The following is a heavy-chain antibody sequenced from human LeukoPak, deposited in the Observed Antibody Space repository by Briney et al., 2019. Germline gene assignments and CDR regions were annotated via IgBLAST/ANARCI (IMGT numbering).Heavy chain of an antibody. V-gene: IGHV4-59*08. CDR2: VYYSESA. CDR1: GGSMSNNY. CDR3: ARGGWSNDY. D-gene: IGHD6-19*01. Sequence: PSETLSLTCTVSGGSMSNNYWSWIRQPPGKGMEWIGYVYYSESADYNPSLKGRVAISVDTSRNQFSLRLSSVTAADTAVYFCARGGWSNDYWGPGTLVTVSS. J-gene: IGHJ4*02.